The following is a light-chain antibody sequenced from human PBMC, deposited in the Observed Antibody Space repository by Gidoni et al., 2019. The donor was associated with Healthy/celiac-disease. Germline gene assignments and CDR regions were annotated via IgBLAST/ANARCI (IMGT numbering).Light chain of an antibody. CDR1: SSNIGAGYD. J-gene: IGLJ2*01. Sequence: QSVLTQPPSVSGAPGQRVTISCTGSSSNIGAGYDVHWYQQLPGTAPKPLIYGNSNRPSGVPDRFSGSKSGTSASLAITGLQAEDEADYYCQSYDSSLSGPVVFGGGTKLTAL. CDR3: QSYDSSLSGPVV. V-gene: IGLV1-40*01. CDR2: GNS.